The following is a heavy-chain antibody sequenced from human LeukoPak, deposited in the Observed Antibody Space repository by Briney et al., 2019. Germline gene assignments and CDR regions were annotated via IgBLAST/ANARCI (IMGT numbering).Heavy chain of an antibody. CDR1: SGSISAYY. CDR3: ARESPVGFYYGMDV. V-gene: IGHV4-59*01. CDR2: IYYSGST. Sequence: SETLSLTCTVSSGSISAYYWSWIRQPPGKGLEWIGYIYYSGSTNYNPSLRGRVTISVDTSKNQFSLRLSSVTAADTAVYYCARESPVGFYYGMDVWGQGTTVTVSS. J-gene: IGHJ6*02.